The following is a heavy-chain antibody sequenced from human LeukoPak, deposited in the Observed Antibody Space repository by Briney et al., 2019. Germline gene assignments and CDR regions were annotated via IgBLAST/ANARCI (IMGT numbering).Heavy chain of an antibody. Sequence: ASVKVSCKASGYTFANYYMHWVRQAPGQGLDWTGIINSSGVSTSYAQKCQGRVTMTRDTSTSTVYMELSSLRSEDTAVYYCGREGHYRDSSRSRFDHWGQGTLVTVSS. CDR3: GREGHYRDSSRSRFDH. CDR1: GYTFANYY. J-gene: IGHJ4*02. D-gene: IGHD6-6*01. CDR2: INSSGVST. V-gene: IGHV1-46*01.